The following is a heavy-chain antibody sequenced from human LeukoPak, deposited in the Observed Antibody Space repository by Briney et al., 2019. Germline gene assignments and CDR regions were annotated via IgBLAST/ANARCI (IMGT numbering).Heavy chain of an antibody. V-gene: IGHV4-28*01. J-gene: IGHJ5*02. CDR3: ARTAYYGSGTQGWFDP. CDR1: GYSISSNNW. Sequence: SDTLSLTCSVSGYSISSNNWWGWIRQSPGKGLEWIGYIYYSGNTYYNPSLKSRVTMSVDTSKNQFSLKLSSVTAVDTAVYYCARTAYYGSGTQGWFDPWGQGALVTVSS. CDR2: IYYSGNT. D-gene: IGHD3-10*01.